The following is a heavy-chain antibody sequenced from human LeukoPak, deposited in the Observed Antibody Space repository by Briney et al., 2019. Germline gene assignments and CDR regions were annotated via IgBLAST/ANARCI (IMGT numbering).Heavy chain of an antibody. D-gene: IGHD1-26*01. V-gene: IGHV3-49*04. Sequence: GGYLRLSCVASGFTFSSYAMSWVRQAPGNGLEWVGLITTKAAGGTPEYAASVRGRVTISRDDSKSIAYLQLNSLKSEDTAVYFCTREVERGGSYWGGDYWGQGTLVTVSS. CDR2: ITTKAAGGTP. CDR3: TREVERGGSYWGGDY. CDR1: GFTFSSYA. J-gene: IGHJ4*02.